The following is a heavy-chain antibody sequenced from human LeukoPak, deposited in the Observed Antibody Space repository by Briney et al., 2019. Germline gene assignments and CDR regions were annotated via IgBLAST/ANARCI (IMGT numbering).Heavy chain of an antibody. V-gene: IGHV1-46*01. CDR2: INPSGGST. Sequence: ASVKVSCKASGYTFTSYYMHWVRQAPGQGLEWMGIINPSGGSTSYAQKFQGRVTMTRDTSTSTVYMELSSLRSEDTAVCYCARDRRRNYYDSSGYDYWGQGTLVTVSS. CDR3: ARDRRRNYYDSSGYDY. J-gene: IGHJ4*02. D-gene: IGHD3-22*01. CDR1: GYTFTSYY.